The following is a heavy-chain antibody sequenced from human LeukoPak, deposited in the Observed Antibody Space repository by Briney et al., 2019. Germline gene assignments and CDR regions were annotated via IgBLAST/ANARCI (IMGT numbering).Heavy chain of an antibody. J-gene: IGHJ4*02. D-gene: IGHD5-24*01. CDR1: GGTFSSYA. Sequence: GASVKVSCKASGGTFSSYAISWVRQAPGQGLEWMGGIIPIFGTANYAQKFQGRVTITTDESTSTAYMELSSLRSVDTAVYHCARERTRDGYTYWGQGTLVTVSS. CDR2: IIPIFGTA. V-gene: IGHV1-69*05. CDR3: ARERTRDGYTY.